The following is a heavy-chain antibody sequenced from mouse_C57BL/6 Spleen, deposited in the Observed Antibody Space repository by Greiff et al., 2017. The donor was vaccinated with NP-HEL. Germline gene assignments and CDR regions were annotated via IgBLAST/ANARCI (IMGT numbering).Heavy chain of an antibody. CDR1: GYSFTGYY. CDR3: AREGNWERYFDV. V-gene: IGHV1-42*01. Sequence: EVQLQQSGPELVKPGASVKISCKASGYSFTGYYMNWVKQSPEKSLEWIGEINPSTGGTTYNQKFKAKATFTVDKSSSTAYMQPKSLTSEDSAVYYCAREGNWERYFDVWGTGTTVTVSS. D-gene: IGHD4-1*01. J-gene: IGHJ1*03. CDR2: INPSTGGT.